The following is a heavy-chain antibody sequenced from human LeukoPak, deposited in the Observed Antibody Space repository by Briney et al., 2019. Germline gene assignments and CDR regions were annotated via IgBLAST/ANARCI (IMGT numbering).Heavy chain of an antibody. CDR1: GGSISSGGYS. D-gene: IGHD1-14*01. CDR3: ARTTRASLYYFDY. V-gene: IGHV4-30-2*02. Sequence: PSETLSLTCAVSGGSISSGGYSWSWIRQPPGKGLEWIGYIYHSGSTYYNPSLKSRVTISVDTSKNQFSLKLSSVTAADTAVYYCARTTRASLYYFDYWGQGTLVTVSS. CDR2: IYHSGST. J-gene: IGHJ4*02.